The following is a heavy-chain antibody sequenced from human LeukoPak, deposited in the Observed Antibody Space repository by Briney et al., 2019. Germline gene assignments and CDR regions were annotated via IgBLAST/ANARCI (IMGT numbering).Heavy chain of an antibody. V-gene: IGHV3-7*01. J-gene: IGHJ4*02. Sequence: PGGSLRLSCAASGFTFSNLWMTWVRQAPGKGLEWVANVKQGGSEKSCVDSVKGRFTISRDNAKNSLYLQMNSLRVEDTAVYYCARGRGDSSSWYFDYWGQGTLVTVSS. D-gene: IGHD6-13*01. CDR2: VKQGGSEK. CDR3: ARGRGDSSSWYFDY. CDR1: GFTFSNLW.